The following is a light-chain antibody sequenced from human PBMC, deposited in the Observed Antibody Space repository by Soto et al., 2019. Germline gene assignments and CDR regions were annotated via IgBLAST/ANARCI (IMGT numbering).Light chain of an antibody. CDR2: EGD. CDR3: GSFARSSSFYV. Sequence: QSALTQPASVSGSPGQSITISCSGTSSDVGSSNFVSWYQQHPGKAPKLIIFEGDRRPSGVSGRFSGSKSGNTASLTISGLRAEDEADFSYGSFARSSSFYVFGTGPRVPVL. J-gene: IGLJ1*01. V-gene: IGLV2-23*01. CDR1: SSDVGSSNF.